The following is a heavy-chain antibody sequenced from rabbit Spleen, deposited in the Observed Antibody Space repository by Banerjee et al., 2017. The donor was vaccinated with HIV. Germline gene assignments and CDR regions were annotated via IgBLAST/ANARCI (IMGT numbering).Heavy chain of an antibody. V-gene: IGHV1S47*01. Sequence: QEQLVESGGGLVQPGGSLKLSCKASGFDFSSYGVSWVRQAPGKGLEWIGYIEPIFGNTYYANWVNGRFTISSHNAQNTLYLQLSSLTAADTATYFCARDLDGVIGWNFGWWGPGTLVTVS. CDR3: ARDLDGVIGWNFGW. D-gene: IGHD1-1*01. CDR2: IEPIFGNT. CDR1: GFDFSSYG. J-gene: IGHJ4*01.